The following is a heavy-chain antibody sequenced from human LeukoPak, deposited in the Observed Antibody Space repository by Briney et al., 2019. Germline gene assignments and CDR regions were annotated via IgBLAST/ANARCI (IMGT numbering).Heavy chain of an antibody. Sequence: SETLSLTCTVSGGSISSGGYYWSWLRQHPGKGLEWIGYIYYSGSTYYNPSLKSRVTISVDTSKNQFSLKLISVTAADTAVYYCARDLVGGLGAFDIWGQGTMVTVSS. CDR1: GGSISSGGYY. V-gene: IGHV4-31*03. D-gene: IGHD1-26*01. CDR2: IYYSGST. J-gene: IGHJ3*02. CDR3: ARDLVGGLGAFDI.